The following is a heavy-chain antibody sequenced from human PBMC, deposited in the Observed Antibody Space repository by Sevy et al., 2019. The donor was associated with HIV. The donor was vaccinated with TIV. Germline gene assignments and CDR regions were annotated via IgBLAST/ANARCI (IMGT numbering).Heavy chain of an antibody. CDR1: GFRFGSQA. CDR2: MSGRGDSR. V-gene: IGHV3-23*01. D-gene: IGHD3-3*01. J-gene: IGHJ4*01. Sequence: GGSLRLSCVGSGFRFGSQAMSWVRQAPGKGLEWVSGMSGRGDSRGYAHSVKGRFTISSDNSKNTVYLQMNSRTAEDTALYCCAKDGPDQSWYDDVWSGSPCFGYWGRGILVTVSS. CDR3: AKDGPDQSWYDDVWSGSPCFGY.